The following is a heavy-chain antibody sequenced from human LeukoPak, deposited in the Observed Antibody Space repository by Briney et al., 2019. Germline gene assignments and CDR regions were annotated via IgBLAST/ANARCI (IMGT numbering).Heavy chain of an antibody. CDR2: ISAYNGNT. J-gene: IGHJ4*02. Sequence: ASVKVSCRASGGTFSSYAISWVRQAPGQGLEWMGWISAYNGNTNYAQKLQGRVTMTTDTSTSTAYMELRSLRSEDTAVYYCTGGSYEIGRVYWGQGTLVTVSS. CDR3: TGGSYEIGRVY. CDR1: GGTFSSYA. D-gene: IGHD1-26*01. V-gene: IGHV1-18*01.